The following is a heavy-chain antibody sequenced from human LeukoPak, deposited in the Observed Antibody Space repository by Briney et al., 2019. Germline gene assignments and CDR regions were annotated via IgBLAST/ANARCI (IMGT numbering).Heavy chain of an antibody. J-gene: IGHJ4*02. D-gene: IGHD3-22*01. Sequence: GGSLRLSCAASGFTFSSYEMNWVRQAPGKGLEWVSYISSSGSTIYYADSVKGRFTISRDNAKNSLYLQMNSLRAEDTAVYYCARVLLEDDSSGYYWGYYFDYWGQGTLVTVSS. CDR3: ARVLLEDDSSGYYWGYYFDY. CDR1: GFTFSSYE. V-gene: IGHV3-48*03. CDR2: ISSSGSTI.